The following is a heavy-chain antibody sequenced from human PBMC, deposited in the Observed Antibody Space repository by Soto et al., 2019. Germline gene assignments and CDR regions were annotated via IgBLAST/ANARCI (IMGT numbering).Heavy chain of an antibody. CDR1: GFTISSNY. Sequence: EVQLVESGGGLVQLGGSLRLSCAASGFTISSNYMSWVRQAPGKGLEWVSVIYSGGNTYYADSVKGRFTISRDNSKNTLYLQMNSLSAEDMAVYYCATLTKYDILTGYYPCWGQGTLVTVSS. J-gene: IGHJ4*02. V-gene: IGHV3-66*01. CDR2: IYSGGNT. D-gene: IGHD3-9*01. CDR3: ATLTKYDILTGYYPC.